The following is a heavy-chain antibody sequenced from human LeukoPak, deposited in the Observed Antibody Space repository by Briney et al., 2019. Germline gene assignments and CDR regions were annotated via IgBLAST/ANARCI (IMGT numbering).Heavy chain of an antibody. D-gene: IGHD3-3*01. CDR2: IYYSGST. Sequence: PSETLSLTCTVSGGSISSGDYYWSWIRQHPGKGLEWIGYIYYSGSTYYNPSLKSRVTISVDTSKNQFSLKLSSVTAADTAVYYCARTTHVDYDFWSGPATYYFDYWGQGTLVTVSS. V-gene: IGHV4-31*03. J-gene: IGHJ4*02. CDR3: ARTTHVDYDFWSGPATYYFDY. CDR1: GGSISSGDYY.